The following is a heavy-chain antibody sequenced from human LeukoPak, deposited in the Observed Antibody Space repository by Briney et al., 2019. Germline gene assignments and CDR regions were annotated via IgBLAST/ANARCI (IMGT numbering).Heavy chain of an antibody. D-gene: IGHD6-13*01. V-gene: IGHV4-59*01. Sequence: SETLSLTCTVSGGSISSYFWSWIRQPPGKGLEWIGFIFYSGGTNYNPSLKSRVTISVDTSKNQFSLELSSVTAADTAVYYCARAWEQQLVQGAFDIWGQGTLVTVSS. CDR2: IFYSGGT. J-gene: IGHJ3*02. CDR3: ARAWEQQLVQGAFDI. CDR1: GGSISSYF.